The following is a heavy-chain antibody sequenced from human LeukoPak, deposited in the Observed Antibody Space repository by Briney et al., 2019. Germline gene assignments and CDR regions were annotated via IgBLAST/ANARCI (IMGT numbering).Heavy chain of an antibody. CDR3: AKDLGSSGWYGGWFDP. D-gene: IGHD6-19*01. J-gene: IGHJ5*02. CDR2: IYSGGST. CDR1: GFTASSNY. V-gene: IGHV3-53*01. Sequence: GGSLRLSCAASGFTASSNYMSWVRQAPGKGLEWVSVIYSGGSTYYADSVKGRFTISRDNSKNTLYLQMNSLRAEDTAVYYCAKDLGSSGWYGGWFDPWGQGTLVTVSS.